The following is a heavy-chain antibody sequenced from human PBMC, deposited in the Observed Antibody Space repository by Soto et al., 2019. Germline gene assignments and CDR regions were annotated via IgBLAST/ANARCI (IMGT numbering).Heavy chain of an antibody. V-gene: IGHV1-8*01. CDR1: GYIFTNYD. Sequence: QVQLVQSGAEVKKPGASVKVSCKASGYIFTNYDINWVRQATGQGLEYLGWINPNSGNTGYVQKFQGRVAMTINTCINTAYMGVSSLRSEVTSEYYFAREIKFGVDSSRSDPWGQGALLTVSS. J-gene: IGHJ5*01. CDR2: INPNSGNT. D-gene: IGHD2-8*01. CDR3: AREIKFGVDSSRSDP.